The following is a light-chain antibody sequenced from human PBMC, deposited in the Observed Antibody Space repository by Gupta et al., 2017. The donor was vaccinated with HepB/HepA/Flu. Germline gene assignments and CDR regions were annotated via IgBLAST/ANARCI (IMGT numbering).Light chain of an antibody. CDR2: DDT. CDR3: QTWDTKSDHHM. CDR1: NFGSKN. V-gene: IGLV3-21*02. J-gene: IGLJ3*02. Sequence: SYVLTQPPSVSVAPGQTARISCGGMNFGSKNVHWYQQKPGQAPVLVVYDDTDRPSGIPERVSGSTSGNTATLSIDRVEAGDEADYYCQTWDTKSDHHMFGGGTKLTVL.